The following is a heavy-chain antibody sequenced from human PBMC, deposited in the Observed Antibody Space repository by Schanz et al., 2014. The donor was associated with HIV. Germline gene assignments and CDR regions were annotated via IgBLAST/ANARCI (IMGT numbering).Heavy chain of an antibody. CDR1: GFTFSRYW. D-gene: IGHD2-8*01. CDR3: ARDRPVNSYCSNGVCYPL. Sequence: EVQLVESGGGLVQPGGSLRLSCAASGFTFSRYWMSWVRQAPGKGLEWVANIKQDGSEKHYVASVKGRFTISRDNAKNSLYLQMSSLRADDTAVYYCARDRPVNSYCSNGVCYPLWGQGTLVTVSS. V-gene: IGHV3-7*01. J-gene: IGHJ4*02. CDR2: IKQDGSEK.